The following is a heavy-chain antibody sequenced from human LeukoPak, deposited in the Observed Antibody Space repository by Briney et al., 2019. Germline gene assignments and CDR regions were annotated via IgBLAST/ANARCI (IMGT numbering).Heavy chain of an antibody. D-gene: IGHD4-11*01. Sequence: PGGSLSLFCAASGFTFSSYAMTWVRQAPGKGLEWVAAMSGNGDTTYYADSVRGRSTISRDNFKNTLYLEIDSLRAEDTAIYYCAKRSTQTTPSNYIYFYMDVWREGTTVTVS. CDR3: AKRSTQTTPSNYIYFYMDV. CDR2: MSGNGDTT. CDR1: GFTFSSYA. J-gene: IGHJ6*03. V-gene: IGHV3-23*01.